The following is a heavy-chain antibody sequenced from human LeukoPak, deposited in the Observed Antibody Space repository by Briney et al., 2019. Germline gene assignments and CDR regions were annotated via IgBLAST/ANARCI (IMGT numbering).Heavy chain of an antibody. CDR1: GGSLSNKY. V-gene: IGHV4-59*01. CDR2: IYYSGST. CDR3: AGSSVYYDSSNYTPDDIFKI. D-gene: IGHD3-22*01. J-gene: IGHJ3*02. Sequence: SETLSLTCTVSGGSLSNKYWSWTRQPPGKGLEWIGYIYYSGSTNYNPSLKSRVTISADTSKNQFSLKLSSVTAADTAVYYCAGSSVYYDSSNYTPDDIFKIWGQGTMVTVSS.